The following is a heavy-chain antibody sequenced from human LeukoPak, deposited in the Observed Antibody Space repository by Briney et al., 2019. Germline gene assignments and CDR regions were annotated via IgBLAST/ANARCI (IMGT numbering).Heavy chain of an antibody. Sequence: GGSLRLSCAASGFTFSSYAMSWVRQAPGKGLEWVAVISYDGSTKYYADSVKGRLTISRDNSKNTLYLQVNSLRVEDTAVYYCARLPTASAWGQGTLVTVSS. CDR2: ISYDGSTK. CDR1: GFTFSSYA. J-gene: IGHJ5*02. D-gene: IGHD5-18*01. CDR3: ARLPTASA. V-gene: IGHV3-30*03.